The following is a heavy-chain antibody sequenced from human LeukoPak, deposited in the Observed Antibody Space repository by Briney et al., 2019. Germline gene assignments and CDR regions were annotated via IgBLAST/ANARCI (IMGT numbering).Heavy chain of an antibody. CDR1: GGSISSYY. CDR3: ARWGYSSSYNWFDP. CDR2: IYYSGST. V-gene: IGHV4-59*01. J-gene: IGHJ5*02. Sequence: SETLSLTCTVSGGSISSYYWSWIRKPPGKGLEWIGYIYYSGSTNYNPSPKSRVTISVDTSKNQFSLKLSSVTAADTAVYYCARWGYSSSYNWFDPWGQGTLVTVSS. D-gene: IGHD6-6*01.